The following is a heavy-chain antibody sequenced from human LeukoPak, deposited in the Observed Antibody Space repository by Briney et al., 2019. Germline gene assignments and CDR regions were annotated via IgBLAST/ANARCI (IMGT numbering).Heavy chain of an antibody. Sequence: PGGSLRLSCAASGLTFSSYAMSWVRQAPGKGLEWVSAISGSGGSTYYADSVKGRFTISRDNSKNTLYLQMNSLRAEDTAVYYCAKGILRYFDWFPGYWGQGTLVIVSS. J-gene: IGHJ4*02. CDR3: AKGILRYFDWFPGY. V-gene: IGHV3-23*01. D-gene: IGHD3-9*01. CDR2: ISGSGGST. CDR1: GLTFSSYA.